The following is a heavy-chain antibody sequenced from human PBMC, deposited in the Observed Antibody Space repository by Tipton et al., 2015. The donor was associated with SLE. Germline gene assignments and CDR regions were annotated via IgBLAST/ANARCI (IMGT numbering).Heavy chain of an antibody. CDR2: MYHSGST. J-gene: IGHJ5*02. V-gene: IGHV4-59*11. CDR1: GGSIRSHY. D-gene: IGHD6-13*01. Sequence: TLSLTCTVSGGSIRSHYWSWIRQPPGKGLEWIGYMYHSGSTKYNPSLKSRVTISLDTSKNQVSLKLTSVTAADTAVYYCARGWYSRNWEWWFDPWGQGTLVTASS. CDR3: ARGWYSRNWEWWFDP.